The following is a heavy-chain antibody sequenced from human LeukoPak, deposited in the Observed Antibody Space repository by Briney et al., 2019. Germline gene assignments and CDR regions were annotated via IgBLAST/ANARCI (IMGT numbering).Heavy chain of an antibody. D-gene: IGHD3-10*01. CDR3: TRQLSGSYYDY. CDR1: GYRFTNYW. V-gene: IGHV5-51*01. Sequence: GESLKISCKGSGYRFTNYWLGWVRQMPGKGLEWMGIIYPGDSDTRYSPSFQGQVTISADKSITTAYLQWSSLKASDTAMYYCTRQLSGSYYDYWGQGTLVTVSS. CDR2: IYPGDSDT. J-gene: IGHJ4*02.